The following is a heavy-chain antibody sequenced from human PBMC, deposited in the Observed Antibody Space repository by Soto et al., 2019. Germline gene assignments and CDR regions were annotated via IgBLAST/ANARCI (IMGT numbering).Heavy chain of an antibody. CDR1: GFTFSSYA. J-gene: IGHJ4*02. V-gene: IGHV3-30-3*01. Sequence: PGGSLRLSCAASGFTFSSYAMHWVRQAPGKGLEWVAVISYDGSNKYYADSVKGRFTISRDNSKNTLYLQMNSLRAEDTAVYYCARDQGYYCGGDCYSWYFDYWGQGTLVTVSS. D-gene: IGHD2-21*02. CDR3: ARDQGYYCGGDCYSWYFDY. CDR2: ISYDGSNK.